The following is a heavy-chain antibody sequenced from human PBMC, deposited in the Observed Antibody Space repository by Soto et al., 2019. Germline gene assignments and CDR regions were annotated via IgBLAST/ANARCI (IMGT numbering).Heavy chain of an antibody. CDR3: ARRSGSYSVFDWFDP. J-gene: IGHJ5*02. D-gene: IGHD1-26*01. CDR2: IYPGDSDT. Sequence: PGESLKISCKGSGYSFTSYWIGWVRQMPGKGLEWMGIIYPGDSDTRYSPSFQGQVTISADKSISTAYLQWSSLKASDAAMYYCARRSGSYSVFDWFDPWGQGTLVTVS. CDR1: GYSFTSYW. V-gene: IGHV5-51*01.